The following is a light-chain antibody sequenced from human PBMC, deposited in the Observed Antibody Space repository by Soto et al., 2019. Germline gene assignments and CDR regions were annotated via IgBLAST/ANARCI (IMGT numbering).Light chain of an antibody. CDR1: QSVGNW. CDR3: QQYSSYWT. Sequence: DIKMTQSPSTLSASVGDRVTITCRASQSVGNWLAWYQQKPGKAPKFLIYDASKLETGVPSRFSDSGSGTEFTLTINSLQPDDFATYYCQQYSSYWTFGQGTKVDI. CDR2: DAS. J-gene: IGKJ1*01. V-gene: IGKV1-5*01.